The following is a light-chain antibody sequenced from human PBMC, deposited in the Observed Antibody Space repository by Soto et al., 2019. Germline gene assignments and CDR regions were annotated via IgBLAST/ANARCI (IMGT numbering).Light chain of an antibody. CDR2: KDI. V-gene: IGLV3-27*01. CDR3: YSATDNNLV. Sequence: SYELTQPSSVSVSPGQTARITCSGDVLAKNYARWLQQKPGQAPVQVIYKDIERPSGIPERFSGSSSGTTVTLTISRAQVEDEADYYCYSATDNNLVFGGGTKLTVL. J-gene: IGLJ2*01. CDR1: VLAKNY.